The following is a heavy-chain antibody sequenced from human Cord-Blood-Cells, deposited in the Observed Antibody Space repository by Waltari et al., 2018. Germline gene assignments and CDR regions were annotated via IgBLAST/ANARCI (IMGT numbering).Heavy chain of an antibody. CDR1: GGSFSGYY. CDR3: ARGGSYWPYYYYYYYMDV. CDR2: INQSGST. V-gene: IGHV4-34*01. J-gene: IGHJ6*03. Sequence: QVQLQQWGAGLLKPSETLSLTCAVYGGSFSGYYWSWIRQPPGKGLEGIGEINQSGSTNYNPSLKGRVTISVDTSKNQFSLKLSSVTAADTAVYYCARGGSYWPYYYYYYYMDVWGKGTTVTVSS. D-gene: IGHD2-8*02.